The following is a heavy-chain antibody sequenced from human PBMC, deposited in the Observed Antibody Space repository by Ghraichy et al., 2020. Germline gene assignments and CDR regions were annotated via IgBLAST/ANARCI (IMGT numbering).Heavy chain of an antibody. CDR1: GFTFSSYA. CDR2: ISGSGGST. V-gene: IGHV3-23*01. CDR3: AKENQGIAARPGYYYYYMDV. J-gene: IGHJ6*03. Sequence: GGSLRLSCAASGFTFSSYAMSWVRQAPGKGLEWVSAISGSGGSTYYADSVKGRFTISRDNSKNTLYLQMNSLRAEDTAVYYCAKENQGIAARPGYYYYYMDVWGKGTTVTVSS. D-gene: IGHD6-6*01.